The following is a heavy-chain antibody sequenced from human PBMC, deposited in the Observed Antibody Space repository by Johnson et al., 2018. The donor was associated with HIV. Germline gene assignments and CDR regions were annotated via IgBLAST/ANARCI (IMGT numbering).Heavy chain of an antibody. CDR2: IKQDGSEK. Sequence: MQLVESGGGLAKPAWSPRLSCAASQFIFSNYYMNCVRQAPGNGLEWVANIKQDGSEKYYVDSVKGRFTISRDNAKNSLCLQMNSLRAEDTAVYYCARDSQWELRPDAFDIWGQGTMVTVSS. CDR3: ARDSQWELRPDAFDI. CDR1: QFIFSNYY. V-gene: IGHV3-7*03. J-gene: IGHJ3*02. D-gene: IGHD1-26*01.